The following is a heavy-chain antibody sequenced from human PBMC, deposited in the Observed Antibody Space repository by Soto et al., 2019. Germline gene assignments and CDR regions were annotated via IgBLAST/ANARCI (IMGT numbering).Heavy chain of an antibody. J-gene: IGHJ4*02. CDR2: IKQDGSEK. CDR1: GFTFSSYW. D-gene: IGHD3-22*01. V-gene: IGHV3-7*03. Sequence: GGSLRLSCAASGFTFSSYWMSWVRQAPGKGPEWVANIKQDGSEKYYVDSVKGRFTISRDNAKNSLYLQMNSLRAEDTAVYYCARARYYDSSGYPSPYFDYWGQGTLVTVSS. CDR3: ARARYYDSSGYPSPYFDY.